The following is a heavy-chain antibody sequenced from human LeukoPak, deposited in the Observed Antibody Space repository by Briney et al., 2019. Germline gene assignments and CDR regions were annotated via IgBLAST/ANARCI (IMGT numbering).Heavy chain of an antibody. CDR3: ARDIRVTDSNWFDP. CDR1: GFTFSSYW. D-gene: IGHD2-21*02. Sequence: GGSLRLTCAASGFTFSSYWMSWIRQAPGKGLEWVANIKQDGSEKYYVDSVKGRFTISRDNAKNSLYLQMNSLRAEDTAVYYCARDIRVTDSNWFDPWGQGTLVTVSS. V-gene: IGHV3-7*01. J-gene: IGHJ5*02. CDR2: IKQDGSEK.